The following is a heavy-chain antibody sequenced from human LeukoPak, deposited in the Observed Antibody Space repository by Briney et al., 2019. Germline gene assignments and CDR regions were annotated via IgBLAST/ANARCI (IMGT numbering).Heavy chain of an antibody. CDR3: ARRPMRHYYDSSGYYAFDY. D-gene: IGHD3-22*01. Sequence: TSETLSLTCAVSGGSISSNDWWSWARQPPGKGLEWIGEIYHSGSTNYNPSLKSRVTISVDKSKNQFSLKLSSVTAADTAVYYCARRPMRHYYDSSGYYAFDYWGQGTLVTVSS. J-gene: IGHJ4*02. CDR1: GGSISSNDW. V-gene: IGHV4-4*02. CDR2: IYHSGST.